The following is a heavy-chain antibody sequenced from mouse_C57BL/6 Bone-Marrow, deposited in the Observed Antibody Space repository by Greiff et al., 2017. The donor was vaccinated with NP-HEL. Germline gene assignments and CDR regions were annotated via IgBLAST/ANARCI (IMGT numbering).Heavy chain of an antibody. CDR3: ASFITTVVADDY. D-gene: IGHD1-1*01. J-gene: IGHJ2*01. Sequence: EVQLQQSGPVLVKPGASVKMSCKASGYTFTDYYMNWVKQSHGKSLEWIGVINPYNGGTSYNQKFKGKATLTVDKSSSTAYMELNSLTSEDSAVYYCASFITTVVADDYWGQGTTLTVSS. V-gene: IGHV1-19*01. CDR2: INPYNGGT. CDR1: GYTFTDYY.